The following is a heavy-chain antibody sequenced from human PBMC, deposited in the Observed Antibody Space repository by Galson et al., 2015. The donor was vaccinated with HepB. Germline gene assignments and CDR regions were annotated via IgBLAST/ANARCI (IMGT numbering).Heavy chain of an antibody. J-gene: IGHJ6*02. Sequence: SLRLSCAASGFTFSDYYMTWIRQSPEKGLEWVSYISSSGNTNYYADSVKGRFTISRDNAKNSLYLQMNRLRAEDTAVYFCAKGHLFHYGMDVWGQGTTVTVSS. V-gene: IGHV3-11*01. CDR2: ISSSGNTN. CDR1: GFTFSDYY. CDR3: AKGHLFHYGMDV.